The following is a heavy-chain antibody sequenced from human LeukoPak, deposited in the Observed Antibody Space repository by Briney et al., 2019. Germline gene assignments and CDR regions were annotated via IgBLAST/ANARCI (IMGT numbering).Heavy chain of an antibody. D-gene: IGHD1-26*01. Sequence: GESLKISCKGSGYSFTSYWIGWVRQMPGKGLEWMGIIYPGDSDTRYSPSFQGQVTISADKSISTAYLQWSSLEASDTAMYYCAKYSGSYSPHFDYWGQGTLVTVSS. CDR3: AKYSGSYSPHFDY. J-gene: IGHJ4*02. CDR2: IYPGDSDT. V-gene: IGHV5-51*01. CDR1: GYSFTSYW.